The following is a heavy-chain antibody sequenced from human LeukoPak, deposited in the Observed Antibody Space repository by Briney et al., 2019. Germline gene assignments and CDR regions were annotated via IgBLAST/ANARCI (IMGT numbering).Heavy chain of an antibody. D-gene: IGHD6-19*01. CDR3: ASQKGRIAVAVDY. J-gene: IGHJ4*02. V-gene: IGHV3-48*03. CDR1: GFTFSSYE. CDR2: ISSSGSTI. Sequence: GGSLRLSCAASGFTFSSYEMNWVRQAPGKGLEWVSYISSSGSTIYYAASVKGRFTISRDNAKNSLYLQMNSLRVEDTAVYYCASQKGRIAVAVDYWGQGTLVTVSS.